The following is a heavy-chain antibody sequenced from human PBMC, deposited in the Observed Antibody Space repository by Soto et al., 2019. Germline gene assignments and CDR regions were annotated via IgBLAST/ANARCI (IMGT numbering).Heavy chain of an antibody. D-gene: IGHD3-16*01. Sequence: PSETLSLTCTVSGGSISSGGYHWSWIRQHPGKGLEWIGYIYYSGGTYYNPSLKSRVTISVDTSKNQFSLKLSSVTAADTAVYYCARAGYDYAGQWGQGTLVTVSS. J-gene: IGHJ4*02. V-gene: IGHV4-31*03. CDR3: ARAGYDYAGQ. CDR1: GGSISSGGYH. CDR2: IYYSGGT.